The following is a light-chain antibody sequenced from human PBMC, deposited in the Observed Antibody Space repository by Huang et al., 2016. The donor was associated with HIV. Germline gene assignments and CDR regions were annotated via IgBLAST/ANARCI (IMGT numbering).Light chain of an antibody. V-gene: IGKV2-30*01. CDR1: QSLVSSEGNKH. CDR2: QFS. Sequence: DVVMTQLPLSLPVALGKPASIFCKSSQSLVSSEGNKHLNWFQQRPGNTPRRLIYQFSTRDTGVPDRFSGSGSGTHFALRINRVEAEDVAIYYCMQGTHWPGTFGQGTKMEI. CDR3: MQGTHWPGT. J-gene: IGKJ1*01.